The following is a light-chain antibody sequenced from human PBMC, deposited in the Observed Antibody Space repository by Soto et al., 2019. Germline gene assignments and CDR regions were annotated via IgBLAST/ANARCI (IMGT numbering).Light chain of an antibody. CDR2: SND. Sequence: QSVVTQTPSASGTPGQRVTISCSGSGPNIGTNAVNWCQQLPGTAPRLLIYSNDQRPPGVPDRFSGSKSGTSASLAISGLQSEDEADYFCAVWDDSLNGWVFGGGTKLTVL. V-gene: IGLV1-44*01. CDR1: GPNIGTNA. J-gene: IGLJ3*02. CDR3: AVWDDSLNGWV.